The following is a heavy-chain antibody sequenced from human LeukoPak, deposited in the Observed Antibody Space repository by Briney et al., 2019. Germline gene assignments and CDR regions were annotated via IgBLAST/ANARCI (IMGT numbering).Heavy chain of an antibody. J-gene: IGHJ2*01. CDR2: IIPIFGIA. D-gene: IGHD3-22*01. Sequence: SVKVSCKASGGTFSSYAISWVRQAPAQGLEWMGRIIPIFGIANYAQKFQGRVTITADKSTSTAYMGLSSLRSEDTAVYSCARGAYYYDSSGPRRSYWYFDLWGPRTLVTVSS. CDR3: ARGAYYYDSSGPRRSYWYFDL. CDR1: GGTFSSYA. V-gene: IGHV1-69*04.